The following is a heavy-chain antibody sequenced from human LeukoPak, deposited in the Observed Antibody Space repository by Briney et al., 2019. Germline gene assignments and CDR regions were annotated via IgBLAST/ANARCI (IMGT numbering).Heavy chain of an antibody. CDR3: ARESSGYYFDY. V-gene: IGHV3-53*01. CDR1: RFTVSSNY. Sequence: PGGSLRPSCVASRFTVSSNYMSWVRQAPGKGPECVSVIYPGGTTYYADSVKGRFTISRDDSKNTLYLQMHSLRAEDTAVYYCARESSGYYFDYWGQGTLVTVSS. J-gene: IGHJ4*02. D-gene: IGHD6-25*01. CDR2: IYPGGTT.